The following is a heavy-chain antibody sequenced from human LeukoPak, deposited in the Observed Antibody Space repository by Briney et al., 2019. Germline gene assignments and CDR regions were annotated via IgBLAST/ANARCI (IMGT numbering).Heavy chain of an antibody. J-gene: IGHJ4*02. CDR1: GFTFSSYW. CDR3: ARDQLYCSGGYCYFDY. D-gene: IGHD2-15*01. Sequence: PGGSLRLSCAASGFTFSSYWMHWVRQAPGKGLVWVSRIKSDGRSTSYADAVKGRFTISRDNAKNTLYLQMNSLRAEDTAVYYCARDQLYCSGGYCYFDYWGQGTLVTVSS. V-gene: IGHV3-74*01. CDR2: IKSDGRST.